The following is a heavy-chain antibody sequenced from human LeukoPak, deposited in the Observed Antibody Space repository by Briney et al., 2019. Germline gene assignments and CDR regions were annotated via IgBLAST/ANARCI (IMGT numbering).Heavy chain of an antibody. J-gene: IGHJ4*02. CDR2: INHSGST. CDR1: GGSFSGYY. V-gene: IGHV4-34*01. Sequence: SETLSLTCAVYGGSFSGYYWSWTRQPPGKGLEWIGEINHSGSTNYNPSLKSRVTISVDTSKNQFSLKLSSVTAADTAVYYCARDGSSGWYGGLWYDYWGQGTLVTVSS. CDR3: ARDGSSGWYGGLWYDY. D-gene: IGHD6-19*01.